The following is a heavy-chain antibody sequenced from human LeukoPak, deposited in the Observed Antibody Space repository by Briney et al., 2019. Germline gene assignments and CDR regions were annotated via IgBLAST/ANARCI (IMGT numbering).Heavy chain of an antibody. V-gene: IGHV3-21*01. CDR3: ASNSYDSSGYYYS. D-gene: IGHD3-22*01. CDR1: GFTFSSYS. Sequence: PGGSLRLSCAASGFTFSSYSMNWVRQAPGKGLEWVSSISSSSSYIYYADSVKGRFTISRDNAKNSLYPQMNSLRAEDTAVYYCASNSYDSSGYYYSWGQGTLVTVSS. J-gene: IGHJ4*02. CDR2: ISSSSSYI.